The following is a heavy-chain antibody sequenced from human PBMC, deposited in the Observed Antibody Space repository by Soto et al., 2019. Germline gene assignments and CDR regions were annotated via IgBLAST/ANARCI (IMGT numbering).Heavy chain of an antibody. J-gene: IGHJ6*02. CDR2: IIPIFGTA. CDR1: GGTFSSYA. D-gene: IGHD3-22*01. CDR3: ARARYYYDSSGYSPYYYYGMDV. Sequence: ASVKVSCKASGGTFSSYAISWVRQAPGQGLEWMGGIIPIFGTANYAQKFQGRVTITADESTSTAYMELSSLRSEDTAVYYCARARYYYDSSGYSPYYYYGMDVWGQGTTVTVSS. V-gene: IGHV1-69*13.